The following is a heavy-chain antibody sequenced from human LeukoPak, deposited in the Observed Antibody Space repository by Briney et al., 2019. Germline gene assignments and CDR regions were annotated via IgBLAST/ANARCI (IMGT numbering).Heavy chain of an antibody. CDR1: GFTFSSYE. J-gene: IGHJ4*02. CDR2: ISSSGSTI. CDR3: ARNPDYDFWSGYYTGPDY. D-gene: IGHD3-3*01. V-gene: IGHV3-48*03. Sequence: GGSLRLSCAASGFTFSSYEMNWVRQAPRKGLEWVSYISSSGSTIYYADSVKGRFTISRDNAKNSLYLQMNSLRAEDTAVYYCARNPDYDFWSGYYTGPDYWGQGTLVTVSS.